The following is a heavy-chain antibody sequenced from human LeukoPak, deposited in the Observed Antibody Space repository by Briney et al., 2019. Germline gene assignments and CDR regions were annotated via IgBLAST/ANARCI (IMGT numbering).Heavy chain of an antibody. Sequence: GGSLRLSCAASGFTFSGSPMHWVRQAPGKGLEWVANIKQDGSEKYYVDSVKGRFTISRDNAKNSLYLQMNSLRAEDTAVYYCARTPGRFDSLVGTFDIWGQGTMVTVSS. D-gene: IGHD3-9*01. J-gene: IGHJ3*02. CDR1: GFTFSGSP. CDR2: IKQDGSEK. V-gene: IGHV3-7*03. CDR3: ARTPGRFDSLVGTFDI.